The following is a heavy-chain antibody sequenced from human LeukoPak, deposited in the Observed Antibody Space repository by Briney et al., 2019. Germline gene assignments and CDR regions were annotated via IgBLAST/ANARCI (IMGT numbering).Heavy chain of an antibody. V-gene: IGHV4-59*01. J-gene: IGHJ3*02. Sequence: PSETLSLTCTVSGASISSYHWSWIRQPPGKGLEWIGDTYNSGRTNYNPSPKSRVSMSVDTSKNQFSLNLTSVTAADTAVYYCAGGIFGVIINAFHIWGQGTMITVSS. CDR3: AGGIFGVIINAFHI. CDR1: GASISSYH. D-gene: IGHD3-3*01. CDR2: TYNSGRT.